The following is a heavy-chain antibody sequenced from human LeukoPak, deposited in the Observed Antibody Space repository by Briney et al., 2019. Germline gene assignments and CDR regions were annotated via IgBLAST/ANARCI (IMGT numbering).Heavy chain of an antibody. V-gene: IGHV4-61*05. J-gene: IGHJ4*02. CDR3: ARHEAYSSGWYSDY. CDR1: GGSISSSSYY. Sequence: SETLSLTCTVSGGSISSSSYYWSWIRQPPGTGLEWIGYIYYSGSTNYNPSLKSRVTISVDTSKNQFSLKLSSVTAADTAVYYCARHEAYSSGWYSDYWGQGTLVTVSS. D-gene: IGHD6-19*01. CDR2: IYYSGST.